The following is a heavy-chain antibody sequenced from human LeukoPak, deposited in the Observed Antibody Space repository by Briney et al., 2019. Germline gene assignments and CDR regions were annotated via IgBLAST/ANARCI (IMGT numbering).Heavy chain of an antibody. J-gene: IGHJ1*01. CDR3: ARGRRRGDFQH. V-gene: IGHV3-21*01. CDR1: GFPFSAYT. Sequence: GGSLRLSCAASGFPFSAYTMNWVRQAPGKGLEWVSSISSTGSNIFYGDSVKGRFTVSRDNAKNSLFLQLHSLRVEDTAVYYCARGRRRGDFQHWGQGTLVTVSS. CDR2: ISSTGSNI.